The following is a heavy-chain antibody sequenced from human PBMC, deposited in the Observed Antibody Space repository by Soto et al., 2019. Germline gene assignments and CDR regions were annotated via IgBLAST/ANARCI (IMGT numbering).Heavy chain of an antibody. J-gene: IGHJ6*03. Sequence: SETLSLTCAVYGGSFSGYYWSWIRQPPGKGLEWIGEINHSGSTNYNPSLKSRVTISVDTSKNQFSLKLSSVTAADTAVYYCARGGGLERPRPYYYYYYMDVWGKGTTVTVSS. CDR3: ARGGGLERPRPYYYYYYMDV. V-gene: IGHV4-34*01. D-gene: IGHD1-1*01. CDR1: GGSFSGYY. CDR2: INHSGST.